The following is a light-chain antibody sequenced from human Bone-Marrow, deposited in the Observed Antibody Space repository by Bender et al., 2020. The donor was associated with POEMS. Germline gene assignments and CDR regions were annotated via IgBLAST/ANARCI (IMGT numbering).Light chain of an antibody. CDR3: SSCTSTTTVM. V-gene: IGLV2-14*03. CDR2: DVS. CDR1: SSDVGTCNS. J-gene: IGLJ3*02. Sequence: QSALTQPASVSGSLGQSITISCTGTSSDVGTCNSVSWYQQHPGKAPKLMIFDVSHRPSGVSNRFSGSKSGTTASLTISGLQAEDEADYYCSSCTSTTTVMFGGGTKLTVL.